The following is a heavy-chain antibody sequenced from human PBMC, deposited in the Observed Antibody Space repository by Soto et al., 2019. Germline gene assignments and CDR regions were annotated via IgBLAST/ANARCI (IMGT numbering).Heavy chain of an antibody. CDR2: ISHTGTT. D-gene: IGHD3-10*01. J-gene: IGHJ4*02. V-gene: IGHV4-38-2*02. CDR3: ARDAGFGAYDF. CDR1: GYSISSGYH. Sequence: SETLSLTCAVSGYSISSGYHWAWVRQPPGKGLEWIATISHTGTTYYSLSLKSRATISIDTSKNQFSLKLSSVTAADTAVHYCARDAGFGAYDFWGQGTLVTVS.